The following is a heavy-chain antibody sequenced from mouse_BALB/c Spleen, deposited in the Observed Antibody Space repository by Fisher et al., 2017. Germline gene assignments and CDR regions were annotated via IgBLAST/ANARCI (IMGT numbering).Heavy chain of an antibody. J-gene: IGHJ4*01. CDR3: ARRSTMIYAMDY. V-gene: IGHV1-4*01. Sequence: KFKGKATLTVDNSSSTAYMQLSSLTSEDSAVYYCARRSTMIYAMDYWGQGTSVTVSS. D-gene: IGHD2-4*01.